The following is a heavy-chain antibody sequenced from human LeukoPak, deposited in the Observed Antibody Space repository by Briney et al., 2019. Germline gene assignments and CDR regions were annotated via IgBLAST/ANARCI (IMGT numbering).Heavy chain of an antibody. D-gene: IGHD3-9*01. J-gene: IGHJ4*02. CDR3: AGVRVIDWGSSYFDY. Sequence: PSETLSLTCTVSGYSISSGYYWGWIRQPPGKGLEWIGSIYHSGSTYYNPSLKSRVTISVDTSKNQFSLKLSSVTAADTAVYFCAGVRVIDWGSSYFDYWGQGNLVTVSS. CDR2: IYHSGST. CDR1: GYSISSGYY. V-gene: IGHV4-38-2*02.